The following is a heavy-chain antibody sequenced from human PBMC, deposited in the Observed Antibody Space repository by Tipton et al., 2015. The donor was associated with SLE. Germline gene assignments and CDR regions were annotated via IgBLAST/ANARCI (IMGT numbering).Heavy chain of an antibody. CDR3: ARGGGDDYGDYAFDY. J-gene: IGHJ4*02. CDR1: GYSISSGYY. V-gene: IGHV4-38-2*01. Sequence: GLVKPSGTLSLTCAVSGYSISSGYYWGWIRQPPGKGLEWIGSIYHSGSTYYNPSLKSRVTISVDTSKNQFSLKLSSVTAADTAVYYCARGGGDDYGDYAFDYWGQGTLVTVSS. CDR2: IYHSGST. D-gene: IGHD4-17*01.